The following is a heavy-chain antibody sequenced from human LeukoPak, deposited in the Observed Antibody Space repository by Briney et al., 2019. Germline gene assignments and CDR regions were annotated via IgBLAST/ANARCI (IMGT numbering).Heavy chain of an antibody. CDR2: VDPEDGET. CDR3: ATDPRRDIVVVPAANRYYYYYMDV. J-gene: IGHJ6*03. Sequence: ASVKISCKVSGYTFTDYYMHWVQQAPGKGLEWMGLVDPEDGETIYAEKFQGRVTITADTSTDTAYMELSSLRSEDTAVYYCATDPRRDIVVVPAANRYYYYYMDVWSKGTTVTVSS. V-gene: IGHV1-69-2*01. D-gene: IGHD2-2*01. CDR1: GYTFTDYY.